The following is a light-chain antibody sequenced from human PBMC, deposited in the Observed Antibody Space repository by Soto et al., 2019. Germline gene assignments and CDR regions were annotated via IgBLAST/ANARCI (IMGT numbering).Light chain of an antibody. CDR1: SSDIGGYNY. V-gene: IGLV2-8*01. CDR3: ASYAGSNNI. Sequence: QSVLTQPPSASGSPGQSVTISCAGTSSDIGGYNYVSWYQQHPGKAPKLMIYEVNKRPSGVPDRFSDSKSGNTASLTVSGLQAEDEADYYCASYAGSNNIFGTGTKLTVL. J-gene: IGLJ1*01. CDR2: EVN.